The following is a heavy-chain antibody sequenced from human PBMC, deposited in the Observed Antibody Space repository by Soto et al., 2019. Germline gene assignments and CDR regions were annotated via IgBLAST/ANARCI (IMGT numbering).Heavy chain of an antibody. CDR1: GGSISSGDYY. D-gene: IGHD3-3*02. CDR2: IYYSGST. Sequence: QVQLQESGPGLVKPSQTLSLTCTVSGGSISSGDYYWSWIRQPPGKGLEWIGYIYYSGSTYYNPSLKTRVTISVDTSKNQFSLKLSSVTAADTAVYYCARDRRTIFGVVINWGQGTLVTVSS. V-gene: IGHV4-30-4*01. J-gene: IGHJ4*02. CDR3: ARDRRTIFGVVIN.